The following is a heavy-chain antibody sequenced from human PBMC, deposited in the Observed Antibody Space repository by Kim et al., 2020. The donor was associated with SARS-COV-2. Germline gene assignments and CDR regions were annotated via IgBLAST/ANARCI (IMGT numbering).Heavy chain of an antibody. V-gene: IGHV1-2*02. CDR2: INPNSGGT. CDR1: GYTFTGYY. D-gene: IGHD3-3*01. CDR3: ARDLPLYYEFGRGVGYYYYGMDV. J-gene: IGHJ6*02. Sequence: ASVKVSCKASGYTFTGYYMHWVRQAPGQGLEWMGWINPNSGGTNYPQKFQGRVTMTRDTSISTAYMELSRLRSDDTAVYYCARDLPLYYEFGRGVGYYYYGMDVWGQGTPVTVSS.